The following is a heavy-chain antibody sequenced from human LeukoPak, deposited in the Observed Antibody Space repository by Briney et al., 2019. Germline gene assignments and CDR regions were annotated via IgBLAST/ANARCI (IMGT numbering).Heavy chain of an antibody. V-gene: IGHV4-59*01. CDR1: GGSISSYY. CDR2: IFHSGST. Sequence: SETLSLTCTVSGGSISSYYWSWIRQPPGKGLEWIGYIFHSGSTNYNPCLKSRVTISVDTSKNQFSLKLSSVTAADTALYYCASRPAVYGDYAFYDYWGQGTLVTVSS. CDR3: ASRPAVYGDYAFYDY. J-gene: IGHJ4*02. D-gene: IGHD4-17*01.